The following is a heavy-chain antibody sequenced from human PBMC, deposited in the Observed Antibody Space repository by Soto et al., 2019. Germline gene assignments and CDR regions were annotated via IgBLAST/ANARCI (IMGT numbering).Heavy chain of an antibody. CDR1: GFTFSSYA. V-gene: IGHV3-30-3*01. D-gene: IGHD3-3*01. J-gene: IGHJ5*02. Sequence: QVQLVESGGGVVQPGRSLRLSCAAPGFTFSSYAMHWVRQAPGKGLEWVAVISYDGSNKYYADSVKGRFTISRDNSKNTLYLQMNSLRAEDTAVYYCVMYYDFPWGQGTLVTVSS. CDR2: ISYDGSNK. CDR3: VMYYDFP.